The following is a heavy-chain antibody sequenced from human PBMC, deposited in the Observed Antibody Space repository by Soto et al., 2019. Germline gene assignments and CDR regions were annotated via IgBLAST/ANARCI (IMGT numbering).Heavy chain of an antibody. V-gene: IGHV3-30-3*01. CDR2: ISYDGSNK. Sequence: QVQLVESGGGVVQPGRSLRLSCAASGFTFSSYAMHWVRQAPGKGLEWVAVISYDGSNKYYADSVKGRFTISRDNSKFPLYVQMTSLRAEDTAVYYCSRYSGSRYSYYGMDVWGHGPTVTVSS. J-gene: IGHJ6*02. CDR3: SRYSGSRYSYYGMDV. CDR1: GFTFSSYA. D-gene: IGHD2-15*01.